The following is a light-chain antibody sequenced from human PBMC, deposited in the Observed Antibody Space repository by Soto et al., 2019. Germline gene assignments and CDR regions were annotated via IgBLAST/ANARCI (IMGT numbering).Light chain of an antibody. CDR1: SSDVGGYNY. CDR3: CSHPGSFYV. Sequence: QSVLAQPRSVSGSPGQSVTISCTGTSSDVGGYNYVSWYQQHPGKAPKLMIYDVSKRPSGVPDRFSGSKSGNTASLTISGLQAEGEADYYCCSHPGSFYVFGTGVKVTVL. V-gene: IGLV2-11*01. J-gene: IGLJ1*01. CDR2: DVS.